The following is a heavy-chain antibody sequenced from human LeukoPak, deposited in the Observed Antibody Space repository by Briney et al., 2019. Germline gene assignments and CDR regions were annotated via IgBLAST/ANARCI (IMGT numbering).Heavy chain of an antibody. D-gene: IGHD2-2*01. CDR2: IIPIFGTA. J-gene: IGHJ5*02. V-gene: IGHV1-69*13. Sequence: SVKVSCKASGGTFSSYAISWVRQAPGQGLEWMGGIIPIFGTANCAQKFQGRVTITADESTSTAYMELSSLRSEDTAVYYCARGHIVVVPAAIDGWFDPWGQGTLVTVSS. CDR1: GGTFSSYA. CDR3: ARGHIVVVPAAIDGWFDP.